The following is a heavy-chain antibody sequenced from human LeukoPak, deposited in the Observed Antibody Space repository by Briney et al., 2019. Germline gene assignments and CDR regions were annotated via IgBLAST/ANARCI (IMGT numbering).Heavy chain of an antibody. Sequence: SVRVSCKASGYTFTRYYMHWVRQAPGHGLECMGIIKTSGGSTSYAQKFQGRVTMTGDMSTSTVYMGLSSLRSEDTAVYYCAIRTIRDYYDSSGYTIDYWGQGTLVTVSS. V-gene: IGHV1-46*01. CDR1: GYTFTRYY. D-gene: IGHD3-22*01. J-gene: IGHJ4*02. CDR3: AIRTIRDYYDSSGYTIDY. CDR2: IKTSGGST.